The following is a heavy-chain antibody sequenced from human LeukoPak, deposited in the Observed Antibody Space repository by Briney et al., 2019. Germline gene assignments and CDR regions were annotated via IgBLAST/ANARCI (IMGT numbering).Heavy chain of an antibody. CDR2: INWNGGST. Sequence: PGGSLRLSCAASGFTFDDYGMSWVRQAPGKGLEWVSGINWNGGSTGYADSVNGRFTMSRDNAKKSLYLQMNRLRAQDTALYYCARGGARGSSAFDVWGQGTMVIVSA. D-gene: IGHD3-10*01. V-gene: IGHV3-20*04. CDR1: GFTFDDYG. CDR3: ARGGARGSSAFDV. J-gene: IGHJ3*01.